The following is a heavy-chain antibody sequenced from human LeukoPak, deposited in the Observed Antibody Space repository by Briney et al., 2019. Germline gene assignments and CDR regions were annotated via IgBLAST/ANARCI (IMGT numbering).Heavy chain of an antibody. Sequence: GGSLRLSCVASGFTFSSYGMHWVRQAPGKGLEWVAFIRYDGSNKYYADSVKGRFTISRDNSKNTLSLQMNSLRPEDTAVYYCAKDQVDIVATIVSYWGQGTLVTVSS. CDR1: GFTFSSYG. CDR2: IRYDGSNK. V-gene: IGHV3-30*02. D-gene: IGHD5-12*01. J-gene: IGHJ4*02. CDR3: AKDQVDIVATIVSY.